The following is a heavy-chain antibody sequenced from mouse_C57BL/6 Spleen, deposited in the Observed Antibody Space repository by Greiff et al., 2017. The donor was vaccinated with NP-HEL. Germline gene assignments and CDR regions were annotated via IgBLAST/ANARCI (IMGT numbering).Heavy chain of an antibody. CDR3: ARTITTVVGGAMDY. D-gene: IGHD1-1*01. J-gene: IGHJ4*01. Sequence: QVQLQQSGPELVKPGASVKISCKASGYAFSSSWMNWVKQRPGKGLEWIGRIYPEDGDTNYIGKFKGKATLTADKSSSTAYMQLSSLTSEDSAVYFCARTITTVVGGAMDYWGQGTSVTVSS. CDR1: GYAFSSSW. V-gene: IGHV1-82*01. CDR2: IYPEDGDT.